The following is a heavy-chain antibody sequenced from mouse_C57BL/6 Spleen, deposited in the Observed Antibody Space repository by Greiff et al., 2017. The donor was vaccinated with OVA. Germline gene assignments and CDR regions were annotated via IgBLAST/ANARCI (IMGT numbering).Heavy chain of an antibody. Sequence: EVKLVESGEGLVKPGGSLKLSCAASGFTFSSYAMSWVRQTPEKRLEWVAYISSGGDYIYYADTVKGRFTISRDNARNTLYLQMSSLKSEDTAMYDCTSLYGSSYGYFDVWGTGTTVTVSS. CDR2: ISSGGDYI. CDR1: GFTFSSYA. J-gene: IGHJ1*03. D-gene: IGHD1-1*01. CDR3: TSLYGSSYGYFDV. V-gene: IGHV5-9-1*02.